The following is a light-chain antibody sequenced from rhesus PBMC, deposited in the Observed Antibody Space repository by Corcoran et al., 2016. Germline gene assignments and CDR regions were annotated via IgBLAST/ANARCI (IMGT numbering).Light chain of an antibody. Sequence: EIVMTQSPATLSLSPGERATLSCRASQSVSSNLAWYQQKPGQVPGLLIYSASNRATDIPNRFSVSGSGTDFNLTISSLEPEDVGGYYCQQYNNWIFSFGPGTRLDIK. V-gene: IGKV3-35*01. CDR2: SAS. J-gene: IGKJ3*01. CDR1: QSVSSN. CDR3: QQYNNWIFS.